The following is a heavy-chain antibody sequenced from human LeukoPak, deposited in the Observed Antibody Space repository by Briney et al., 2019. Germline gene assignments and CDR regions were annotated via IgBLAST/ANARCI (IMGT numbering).Heavy chain of an antibody. CDR3: ARRDFQWLEFQH. V-gene: IGHV1-18*01. Sequence: ASVKVSCKASGYTFISYGISWVRQAPGQGLEWMGWISAYNGNTNYAQKLQGRVTMTTDTSTSTAYMELRSLRSDDTAVYYCARRDFQWLEFQHWGQGTLVTVSS. CDR1: GYTFISYG. J-gene: IGHJ1*01. D-gene: IGHD5-12*01. CDR2: ISAYNGNT.